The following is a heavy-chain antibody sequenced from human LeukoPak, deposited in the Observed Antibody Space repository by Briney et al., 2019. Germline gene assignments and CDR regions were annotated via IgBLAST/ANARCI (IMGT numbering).Heavy chain of an antibody. Sequence: PSETLSLTCAVYGGSFSGYYWSWIRQPPGKGLEWIGEINHSGSTNYNPSLKSRVTISVDTSKNQFSLKLSSVTAADTAVYYCGRXVSHTXPETIPVRYCSGGSCYKHFDYWGQGTLVTVSS. CDR2: INHSGST. CDR3: GRXVSHTXPETIPVRYCSGGSCYKHFDY. V-gene: IGHV4-34*01. CDR1: GGSFSGYY. D-gene: IGHD2-15*01. J-gene: IGHJ4*02.